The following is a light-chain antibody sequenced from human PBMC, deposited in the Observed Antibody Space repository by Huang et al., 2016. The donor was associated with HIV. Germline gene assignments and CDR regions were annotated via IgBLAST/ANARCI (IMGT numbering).Light chain of an antibody. CDR1: QSINNY. CDR2: KAS. Sequence: DVQMTQSPSTLSACVGDRITITCRASQSINNYLAWYQQKAGKAPDLLIYKASTLDSGVPSRFSGSGSGTTFTLTISNLQPDDFATYYCQQYDSYWTFGQGTKVE. CDR3: QQYDSYWT. V-gene: IGKV1-5*03. J-gene: IGKJ1*01.